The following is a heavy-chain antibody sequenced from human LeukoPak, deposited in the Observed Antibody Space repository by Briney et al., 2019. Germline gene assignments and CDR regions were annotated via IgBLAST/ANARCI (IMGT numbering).Heavy chain of an antibody. V-gene: IGHV4-59*01. CDR1: GASIRSYY. Sequence: SETLSLTCAVSGASIRSYYWGWIRQPPGKGLEWIGYIYYSGSTNYNPSLKSRVTISVDTSKNQFSLKLSSVTAADTAVYYCARVKVARGPSNYYDSSGYYSDAFDIWGQGTMVTVSS. CDR2: IYYSGST. J-gene: IGHJ3*02. D-gene: IGHD3-22*01. CDR3: ARVKVARGPSNYYDSSGYYSDAFDI.